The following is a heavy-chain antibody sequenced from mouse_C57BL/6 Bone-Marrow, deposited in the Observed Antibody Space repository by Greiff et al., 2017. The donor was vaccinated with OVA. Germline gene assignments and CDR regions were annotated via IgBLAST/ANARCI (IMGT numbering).Heavy chain of an antibody. D-gene: IGHD3-2*02. CDR1: GFNIKDDY. Sequence: VTLKESGAELVRPGASVKLSCTASGFNIKDDYMHWVKQRPEQGLEWIGWIDPENGDTEYASKFQGKATITADTSSNTAYLQLSSLTSEDTAVYYCTTTAQATFYAMDYWGQGTSVTVSS. CDR2: IDPENGDT. CDR3: TTTAQATFYAMDY. J-gene: IGHJ4*01. V-gene: IGHV14-4*01.